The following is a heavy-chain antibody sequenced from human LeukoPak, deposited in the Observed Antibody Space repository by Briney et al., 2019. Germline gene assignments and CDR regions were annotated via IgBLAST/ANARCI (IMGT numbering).Heavy chain of an antibody. CDR1: GYRFTSYW. CDR2: IYPGDSDT. Sequence: GASLQISCKGSGYRFTSYWIGWVRQMPGKGLEWMGIIYPGDSDTRYSPSFQGQVTISADKSISTAYLQWSSLKASDTAMYYCARRSSSWFKVDYWGQGTLVTVSS. V-gene: IGHV5-51*01. D-gene: IGHD6-13*01. J-gene: IGHJ4*02. CDR3: ARRSSSWFKVDY.